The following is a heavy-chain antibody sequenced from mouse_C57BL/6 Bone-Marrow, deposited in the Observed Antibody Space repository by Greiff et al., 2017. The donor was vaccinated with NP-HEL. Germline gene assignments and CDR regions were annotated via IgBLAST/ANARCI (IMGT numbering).Heavy chain of an antibody. CDR3: ARRAQTAMDY. CDR1: GYTFTDYY. J-gene: IGHJ4*01. Sequence: EVKLQESGPVLVKPGASVNMSCKASGYTFTDYYMNWVKQSHGKSLEWIGVINPYNGGTSYNQKFKGKATLTVDKSSSTAYMELNSLTSEDSAVYYCARRAQTAMDYWGQGTSVTVSS. CDR2: INPYNGGT. V-gene: IGHV1-19*01.